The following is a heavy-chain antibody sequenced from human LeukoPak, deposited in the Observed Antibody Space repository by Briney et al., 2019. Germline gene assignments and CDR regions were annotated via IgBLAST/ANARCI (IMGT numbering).Heavy chain of an antibody. Sequence: GASVKVSCKASGYAFTRYNFHLVRQAPGQGLEWMGWINPDSDATNYAQKFQGRVTMTWDTSISTAYMELNSLRSDDTAVYYCATGGGYFYDYWGQGTLVTVSS. CDR1: GYAFTRYN. J-gene: IGHJ4*02. D-gene: IGHD3-10*01. CDR2: INPDSDAT. CDR3: ATGGGYFYDY. V-gene: IGHV1-2*02.